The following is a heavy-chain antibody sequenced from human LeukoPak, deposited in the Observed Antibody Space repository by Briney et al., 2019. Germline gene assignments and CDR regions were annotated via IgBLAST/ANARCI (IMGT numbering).Heavy chain of an antibody. D-gene: IGHD1-26*01. J-gene: IGHJ4*02. CDR2: IWYDGSNK. Sequence: GGSLRLSCAASGFTFSSYGMHWVRQAPGKGLERVAVIWYDGSNKYYVDSVKGRFTISRDNSKNTLYLQMNSLRAEDTAVYYCARGRDSGSYYGPFDYWGQGTLVTVSS. CDR3: ARGRDSGSYYGPFDY. CDR1: GFTFSSYG. V-gene: IGHV3-33*01.